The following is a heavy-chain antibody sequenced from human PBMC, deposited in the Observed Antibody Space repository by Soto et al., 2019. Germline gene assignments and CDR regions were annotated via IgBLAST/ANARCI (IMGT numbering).Heavy chain of an antibody. D-gene: IGHD5-12*01. CDR3: ARKDSGYDLAPPYFDY. CDR2: INAGNGNT. J-gene: IGHJ4*02. Sequence: ASVKVSCTASGYTFTSYAMHWVRQALGQRLEWMGWINAGNGNTKYSQKFQGRVTITRDTSASTAYMELSSLRSEDTAVYYCARKDSGYDLAPPYFDYWGQGTLVTVSS. V-gene: IGHV1-3*01. CDR1: GYTFTSYA.